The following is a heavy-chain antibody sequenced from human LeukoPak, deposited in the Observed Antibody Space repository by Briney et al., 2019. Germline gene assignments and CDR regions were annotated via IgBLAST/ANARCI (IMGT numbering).Heavy chain of an antibody. V-gene: IGHV3-48*01. CDR2: ISASSTII. CDR3: TTSRLSSSWYYNDY. CDR1: GFTISGNS. J-gene: IGHJ4*02. D-gene: IGHD6-13*01. Sequence: GGSLRLSCVGSGFTISGNSRNWVRQAPGRGLEWVSHISASSTIIHYADSVKGRVTISRDNAKNSVFLQMNRLRVEDTAVYYCTTSRLSSSWYYNDYWGQGILVTVS.